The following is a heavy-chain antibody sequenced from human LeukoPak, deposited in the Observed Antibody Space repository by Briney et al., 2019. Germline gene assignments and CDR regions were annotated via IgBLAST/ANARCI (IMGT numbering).Heavy chain of an antibody. V-gene: IGHV4-34*01. CDR2: INHSGST. D-gene: IGHD1-1*01. Sequence: PSETLSLTCAVYGGSFSGYYWSWIRQPPGKGLEWIGEINHSGSTNYNPSLKSRVTISVDTSKNQFSLKLSSVTAADTAVYYCARGISSRNVFHNDVWGKGTTVTVSS. CDR1: GGSFSGYY. J-gene: IGHJ6*04. CDR3: ARGISSRNVFHNDV.